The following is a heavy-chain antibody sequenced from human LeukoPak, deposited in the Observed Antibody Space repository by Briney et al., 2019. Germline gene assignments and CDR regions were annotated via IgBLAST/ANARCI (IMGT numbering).Heavy chain of an antibody. CDR2: IIPIFGTA. J-gene: IGHJ3*02. Sequence: ASVKVSCKASGGTFSSYAISWVRQAPGQGLEWMGGIIPIFGTANYAQKFQGRVTITTDESTSTAYMELSSLRSEDTAVYYCARTYYGSGMNDAFDIWGQGTMVTVSS. CDR1: GGTFSSYA. CDR3: ARTYYGSGMNDAFDI. D-gene: IGHD3-10*01. V-gene: IGHV1-69*05.